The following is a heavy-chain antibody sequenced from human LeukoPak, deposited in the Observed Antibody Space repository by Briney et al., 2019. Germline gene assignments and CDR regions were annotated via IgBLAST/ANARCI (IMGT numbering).Heavy chain of an antibody. V-gene: IGHV3-7*01. D-gene: IGHD4-11*01. Sequence: GGSLRLSCAASGFTFSSYWMTWVRQAPGKGLEWVANIKRDGSAKYYVDSVKGRFTISRDNAKTSLYLQMNSLRAEDTAVYYCARDDYSNYYFDYWGQGTLVTVSS. CDR1: GFTFSSYW. CDR2: IKRDGSAK. CDR3: ARDDYSNYYFDY. J-gene: IGHJ4*02.